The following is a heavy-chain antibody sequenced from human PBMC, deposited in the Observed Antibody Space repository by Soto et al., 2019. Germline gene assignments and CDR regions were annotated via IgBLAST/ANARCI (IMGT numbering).Heavy chain of an antibody. D-gene: IGHD3-22*01. CDR1: GGSISSYY. CDR2: IYYSGST. V-gene: IGHV4-59*01. Sequence: PSETLSLTCTVSGGSISSYYWSWIRQPPGKDLEWIGYIYYSGSTNYNPSLKSRVTMIVDTSKKQFSLKLTSVTAADTAVYYCARAPSGYSYYFDYWGQGTLVTVSS. J-gene: IGHJ4*02. CDR3: ARAPSGYSYYFDY.